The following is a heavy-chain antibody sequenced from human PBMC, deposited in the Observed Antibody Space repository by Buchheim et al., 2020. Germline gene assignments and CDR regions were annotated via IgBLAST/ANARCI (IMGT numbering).Heavy chain of an antibody. V-gene: IGHV3-7*01. J-gene: IGHJ4*02. CDR1: GFTFSDYF. CDR2: INRDGSAK. D-gene: IGHD1-1*01. CDR3: TTAVNVRDDKFDH. Sequence: EVRLVESGGNLVQPGGSLRLSCAASGFTFSDYFMTWVRQAPGEGLERVANINRDGSAKYYVDSVKGRFTVSRDNAKNSLFLYMNSLRVDDTAVYYCTTAVNVRDDKFDHWGQGTL.